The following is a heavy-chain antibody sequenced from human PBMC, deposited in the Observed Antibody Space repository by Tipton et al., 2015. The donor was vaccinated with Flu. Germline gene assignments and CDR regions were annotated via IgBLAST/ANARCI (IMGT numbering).Heavy chain of an antibody. CDR1: SGSITSEDCY. CDR2: IYYNVNS. CDR3: ASSPSPGDVFDI. J-gene: IGHJ3*02. Sequence: CSVSSGSITSEDCYRSWLRQSPEKGLEWIGYIYYNVNSYFNPSLKSRATISIDTSKNQFSLRLTSVTAADTAVYYCASSPSPGDVFDIWGQGTMATVSS. V-gene: IGHV4-30-4*01. D-gene: IGHD6-6*01.